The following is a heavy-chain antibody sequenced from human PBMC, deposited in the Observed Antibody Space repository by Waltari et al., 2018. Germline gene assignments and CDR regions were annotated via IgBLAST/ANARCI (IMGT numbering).Heavy chain of an antibody. D-gene: IGHD6-13*01. J-gene: IGHJ4*02. CDR3: ARVVSGHSSSWYRPRFDY. CDR2: STTNNGKP. CDR1: GYTFTSYA. Sequence: HVQRVQSGSELKKPGASVTVSCKASGYTFTSYAITWVRQDPGQRLEWMEWSTTNNGKPTYAKGITGRVVVALETDVSTAYLQISSLKAEDTAVYYCARVVSGHSSSWYRPRFDYWGQGTLVTVSS. V-gene: IGHV7-4-1*02.